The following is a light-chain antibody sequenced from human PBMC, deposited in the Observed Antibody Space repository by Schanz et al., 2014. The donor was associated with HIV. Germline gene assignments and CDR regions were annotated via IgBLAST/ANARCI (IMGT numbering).Light chain of an antibody. V-gene: IGLV1-51*01. CDR3: GAWDSSLSGGL. CDR2: DNG. CDR1: SSNIGAGYD. Sequence: QSVLTQPPSVSGAPGQGVTISCAGSSSNIGAGYDVHWYHHLPGSAPKLLIYDNGRRASGIPDRFSASKSGTSASLDITGLQTGDEADYYCGAWDSSLSGGLFGGGTKLTVL. J-gene: IGLJ2*01.